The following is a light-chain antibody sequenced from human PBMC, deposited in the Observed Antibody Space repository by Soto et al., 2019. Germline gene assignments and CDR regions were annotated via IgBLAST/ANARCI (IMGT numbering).Light chain of an antibody. J-gene: IGLJ2*01. CDR2: EVN. CDR1: GRDVGAYNY. V-gene: IGLV2-8*01. Sequence: QSALTQPPSASGSPGQSVTISCTGTGRDVGAYNYVSWYQQHPGKAPKLIVYEVNKRPSGVPGRFSGSKSGNTASLTVSGLQGDDEADYYCSSLAVDYMIFGGGTKVTVL. CDR3: SSLAVDYMI.